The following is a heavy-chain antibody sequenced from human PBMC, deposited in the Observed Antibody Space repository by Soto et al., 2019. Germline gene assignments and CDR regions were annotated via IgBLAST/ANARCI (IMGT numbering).Heavy chain of an antibody. CDR2: IRSKANSYAT. D-gene: IGHD3-22*01. J-gene: IGHJ4*02. CDR1: GFTFSGSA. CDR3: TMYYYDISGYYYPFGY. V-gene: IGHV3-73*01. Sequence: GGSLRLSCAASGFTFSGSAMHWVRQASGKGLEWVGRIRSKANSYATAYAASVKGRFTISRDDSKNTAYLQMNSLKTEDTAVYYCTMYYYDISGYYYPFGYWGQGTLVTVSS.